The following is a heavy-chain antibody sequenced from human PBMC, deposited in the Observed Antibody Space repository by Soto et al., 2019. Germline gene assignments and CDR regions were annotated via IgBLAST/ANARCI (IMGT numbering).Heavy chain of an antibody. CDR2: IYYSGST. CDR1: GGSISSGGYY. Sequence: PSETLSLTCTVSGGSISSGGYYWSWIRQHPGKGLEWIGYIYYSGSTYYNPSLKSRVTISVDTSKNQFSLKLSSVTAADTAVYYCARSSSYDFWSGYYLFDYWGQGTLVTVSS. D-gene: IGHD3-3*01. V-gene: IGHV4-31*03. CDR3: ARSSSYDFWSGYYLFDY. J-gene: IGHJ4*02.